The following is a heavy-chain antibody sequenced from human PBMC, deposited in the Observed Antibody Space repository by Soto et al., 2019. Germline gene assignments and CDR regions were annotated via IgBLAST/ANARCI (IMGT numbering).Heavy chain of an antibody. CDR1: GYTFTGYY. V-gene: IGHV1-2*04. CDR2: INPNSGGT. J-gene: IGHJ4*02. Sequence: QVQLVQSGAEVKKPGASVKVSCKASGYTFTGYYMHWVRQAPGQGLEWMGWINPNSGGTNYAQKFQGWVTMTRDTSVSTAYMELSRLRSGDTAVYYCARAEGLGSGSYYQKTFDYWGQGTLVTVSS. D-gene: IGHD3-10*01. CDR3: ARAEGLGSGSYYQKTFDY.